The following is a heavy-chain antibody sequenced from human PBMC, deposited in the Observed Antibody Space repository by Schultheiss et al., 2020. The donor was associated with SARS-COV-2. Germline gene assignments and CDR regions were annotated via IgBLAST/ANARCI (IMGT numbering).Heavy chain of an antibody. J-gene: IGHJ4*02. Sequence: ASVKVSCKASGGTFSSYAISWVRQAPGQGLEWMGWMNPNSGNTGYAQKFQGRVTMTRNTSKSTAYMELSSLRSEDTAVYYCARAPMLGYCTGGSCYRVDYWGQGTLVTVSS. V-gene: IGHV1-8*02. CDR3: ARAPMLGYCTGGSCYRVDY. CDR2: MNPNSGNT. CDR1: GGTFSSYA. D-gene: IGHD2-15*01.